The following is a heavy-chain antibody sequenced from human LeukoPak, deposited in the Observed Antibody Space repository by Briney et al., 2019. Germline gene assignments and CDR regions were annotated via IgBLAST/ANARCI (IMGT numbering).Heavy chain of an antibody. D-gene: IGHD5-18*01. CDR3: AKDQKRGYSYGYLFYYYYMDV. J-gene: IGHJ6*03. Sequence: SETLSLTCAVYGGSFSGYYWSWIRQPPGKGLEWIGEINHSGSTNYNPSLKSRVTISLDTSKNQFSLKLSSVTAADTAVYYCAKDQKRGYSYGYLFYYYYMDVWGKGTTVTISS. CDR2: INHSGST. CDR1: GGSFSGYY. V-gene: IGHV4-34*01.